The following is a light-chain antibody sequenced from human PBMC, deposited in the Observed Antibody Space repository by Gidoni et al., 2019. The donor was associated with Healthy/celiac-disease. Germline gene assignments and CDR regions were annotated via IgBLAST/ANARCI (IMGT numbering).Light chain of an antibody. CDR1: SPNIGAGYD. CDR2: GNS. Sequence: QSVRTQPPSVSGAPGHRVTISCTGSSPNIGAGYDVHWYQQLPGTAPKLLIYGNSNRPSGVPDRFSGSKSGTSASLAITGLQAEDEADYYCQSYDSSLSGSEVFGTGTKVTVL. CDR3: QSYDSSLSGSEV. V-gene: IGLV1-40*01. J-gene: IGLJ1*01.